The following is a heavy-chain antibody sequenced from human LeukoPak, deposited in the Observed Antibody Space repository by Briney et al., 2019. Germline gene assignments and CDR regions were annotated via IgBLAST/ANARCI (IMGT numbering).Heavy chain of an antibody. V-gene: IGHV3-7*03. J-gene: IGHJ4*02. CDR1: GLTFSSYW. CDR3: ARLLLWFGEQVDY. D-gene: IGHD3-10*01. Sequence: GGSLRLSCAASGLTFSSYWMSWVRQAPGKGLEWVANIKQDGSEKYYVDSVKGRFTISRDNAKNSLYLQMNSLRAEDTAVYYCARLLLWFGEQVDYWGQGTLLTVSS. CDR2: IKQDGSEK.